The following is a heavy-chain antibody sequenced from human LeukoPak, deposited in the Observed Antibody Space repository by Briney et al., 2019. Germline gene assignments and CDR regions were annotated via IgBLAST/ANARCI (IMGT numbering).Heavy chain of an antibody. CDR2: FNPIFGSA. CDR1: GDSFGTYG. CDR3: ARSTRYYYDSSGSLPQH. D-gene: IGHD3-22*01. Sequence: SVKVSCKASGDSFGTYGITWVRQAPGEGLEWMGGFNPIFGSAQYAQKFQGRVTITADKSTSTAYMELSSLRSEDTAVYYCARSTRYYYDSSGSLPQHWGQGTLVTVSS. V-gene: IGHV1-69*06. J-gene: IGHJ1*01.